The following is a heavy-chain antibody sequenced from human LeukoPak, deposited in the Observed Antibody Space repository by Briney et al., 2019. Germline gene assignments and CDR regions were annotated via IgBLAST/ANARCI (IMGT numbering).Heavy chain of an antibody. CDR1: GFSLSTSGVG. D-gene: IGHD2-2*01. Sequence: ESGPTLVKPTQTLTLTCTFSGFSLSTSGVGVGWIRRPPGKALEWLALIYWNDDKRYSPSLKSRLTITKDTSKNQVVLTMTNMDPVDTATYYCVGGQVVPAARKGFDYWGQGTLVTVSS. V-gene: IGHV2-5*01. J-gene: IGHJ4*02. CDR2: IYWNDDK. CDR3: VGGQVVPAARKGFDY.